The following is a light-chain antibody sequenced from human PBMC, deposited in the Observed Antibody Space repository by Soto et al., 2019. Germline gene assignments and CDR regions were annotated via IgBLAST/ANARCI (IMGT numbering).Light chain of an antibody. Sequence: QSVLTQPASVSGSPGQSITISCTGTSSDVGGYNYVSWYQQYPGKAPKVMIYEVSNRPSGVSNRFSGSKSGNTASLTISGLQAEEEADYYCSAYTRIPTRVFGGGTNLTVL. V-gene: IGLV2-14*01. CDR2: EVS. CDR3: SAYTRIPTRV. J-gene: IGLJ3*02. CDR1: SSDVGGYNY.